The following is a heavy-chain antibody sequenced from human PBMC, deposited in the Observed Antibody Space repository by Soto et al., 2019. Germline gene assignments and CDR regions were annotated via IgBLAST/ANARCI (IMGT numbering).Heavy chain of an antibody. CDR2: IWYDGSNK. D-gene: IGHD3-3*01. Sequence: PGGSLRLSCAASGFTFSSYGMHWVRQAPGKGLEWVAVIWYDGSNKYYADSVKGRFTISRDNSKNTLYLQMNSLRAEDTAVYYCAREKLDYDFWSGAPSYYYGMDVWGQGTTVTVSS. V-gene: IGHV3-33*08. CDR1: GFTFSSYG. CDR3: AREKLDYDFWSGAPSYYYGMDV. J-gene: IGHJ6*02.